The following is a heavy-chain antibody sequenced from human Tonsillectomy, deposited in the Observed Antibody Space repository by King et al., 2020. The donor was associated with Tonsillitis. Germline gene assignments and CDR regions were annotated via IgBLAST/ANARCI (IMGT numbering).Heavy chain of an antibody. CDR2: ISSSSSAI. CDR1: GFTFSSYS. Sequence: VQLVESGGGLVQPGGSLRLSCAASGFTFSSYSMNWVRQAPGKGLEWVSYISSSSSAIYYADSVKGRFTISRDNAKNSLYLQMNSLRAEDTAVYYCARDRYDSSGYYVLVDYWGQGTLVTVSS. V-gene: IGHV3-48*01. CDR3: ARDRYDSSGYYVLVDY. D-gene: IGHD3-22*01. J-gene: IGHJ4*02.